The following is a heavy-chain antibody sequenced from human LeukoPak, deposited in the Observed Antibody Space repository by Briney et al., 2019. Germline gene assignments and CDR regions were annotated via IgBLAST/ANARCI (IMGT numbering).Heavy chain of an antibody. J-gene: IGHJ4*02. CDR3: ARDNLHIDY. CDR1: GFTFSSYG. CDR2: IWYDGSNK. Sequence: GGSLRLTCAASGFTFSSYGMHWVRQAPGKGLEWVAVIWYDGSNKYYADSVKGQFTISRDNSKNTLYLQMNSLRAEDTAVYYCARDNLHIDYWGQGTLVTVSS. D-gene: IGHD1-20*01. V-gene: IGHV3-33*01.